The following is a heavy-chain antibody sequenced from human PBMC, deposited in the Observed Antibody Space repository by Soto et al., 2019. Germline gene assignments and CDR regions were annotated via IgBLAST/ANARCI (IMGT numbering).Heavy chain of an antibody. CDR3: ARDTGDGTFDF. V-gene: IGHV1-3*01. Sequence: GASVKVSCKASGYTFSSYAMHWVRQAPGQRLEWMGWINAGYGNTKSSQKFQDRVTISRGTSASTAYMELTSLRSEDTAVYYCARDTGDGTFDFWGQGTLVTVSS. CDR1: GYTFSSYA. CDR2: INAGYGNT. D-gene: IGHD7-27*01. J-gene: IGHJ4*02.